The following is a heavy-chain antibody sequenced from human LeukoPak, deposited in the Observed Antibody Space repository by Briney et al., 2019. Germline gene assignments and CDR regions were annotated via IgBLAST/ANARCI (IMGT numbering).Heavy chain of an antibody. CDR3: ARPRHHLAAAGQFTLPYWYFDL. CDR1: GGSISSSSYY. D-gene: IGHD6-13*01. CDR2: IYYTGNT. Sequence: SETLSLTCTVSGGSISSSSYYWGWIRQPPGKGLEWIGYIYYTGNTFYNPSFNSRVTMSADTSKNQFSLHLTSVTAADTAVYFCARPRHHLAAAGQFTLPYWYFDLWGRGTPVTVSS. J-gene: IGHJ2*01. V-gene: IGHV4-61*05.